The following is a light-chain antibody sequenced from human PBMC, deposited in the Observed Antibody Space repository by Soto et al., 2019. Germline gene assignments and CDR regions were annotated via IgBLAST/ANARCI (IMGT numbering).Light chain of an antibody. V-gene: IGLV2-23*01. CDR2: EGS. Sequence: ALTQPASVSGSPGQSITISCTGTSSDVGSYNLVSWYQQHPGKAPKLMIYEGSKRPSGVSNRFSGSKSGNTASLTISGLQAEDEADYYCCSYAGSSAIYVLGNGTKVT. J-gene: IGLJ1*01. CDR1: SSDVGSYNL. CDR3: CSYAGSSAIYV.